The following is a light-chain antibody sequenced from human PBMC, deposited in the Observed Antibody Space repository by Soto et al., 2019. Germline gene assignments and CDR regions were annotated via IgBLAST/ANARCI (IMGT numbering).Light chain of an antibody. CDR2: DAS. Sequence: DIPMTQSPSTLSASVGDRVTITCRASQSISSWLAWYQQKPGKAPKLLIYDASSLESGVPSRFSGSGSGTEFTLTLSSLQPDDFATYYCQQYNSYRTFGQGTKLEIK. CDR3: QQYNSYRT. V-gene: IGKV1-5*01. J-gene: IGKJ2*02. CDR1: QSISSW.